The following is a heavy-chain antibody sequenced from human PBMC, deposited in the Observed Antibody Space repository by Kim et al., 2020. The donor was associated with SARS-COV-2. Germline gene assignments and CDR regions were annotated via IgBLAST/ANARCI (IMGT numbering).Heavy chain of an antibody. J-gene: IGHJ4*02. CDR3: VRDESPGIAVAVGY. D-gene: IGHD6-19*01. V-gene: IGHV1-46*01. Sequence: AQKFQGKVTMTRDTSTSTVYMELSSLRSEDTAVYYCVRDESPGIAVAVGYWGQGTLVTVSS.